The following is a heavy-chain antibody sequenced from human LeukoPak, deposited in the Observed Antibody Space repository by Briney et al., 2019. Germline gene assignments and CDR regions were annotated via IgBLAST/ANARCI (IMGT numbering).Heavy chain of an antibody. V-gene: IGHV4-34*01. J-gene: IGHJ5*02. Sequence: SETLSLTCAVYSGSFSGYYWSWIRQPPGKGLEWIGEINRSGSTNYNPSLKSRVTISVDTSKNQFSLKLSSVTAADTAVYYCARVGCSSTSCKRYNWFDPWGQGTLVTVSS. CDR1: SGSFSGYY. D-gene: IGHD2-2*01. CDR2: INRSGST. CDR3: ARVGCSSTSCKRYNWFDP.